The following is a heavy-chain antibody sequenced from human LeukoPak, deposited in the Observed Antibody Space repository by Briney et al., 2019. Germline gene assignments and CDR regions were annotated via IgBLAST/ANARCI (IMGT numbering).Heavy chain of an antibody. D-gene: IGHD3-22*01. V-gene: IGHV4-59*11. CDR2: IYYSGTT. Sequence: SETLSLTCTVSGGSIGSHYWGWIRQPPGKGLEWIGYIYYSGTTNYNPSLKSRVTISVDTSKNHFSLKLSSVTAADTAVYYCARDYYDSRGEAFDIWGLGTMVTVSS. J-gene: IGHJ3*02. CDR3: ARDYYDSRGEAFDI. CDR1: GGSIGSHY.